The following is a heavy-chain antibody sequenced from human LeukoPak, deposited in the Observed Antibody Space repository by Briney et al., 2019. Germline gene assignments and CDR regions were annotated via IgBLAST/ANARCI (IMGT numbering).Heavy chain of an antibody. D-gene: IGHD3-16*01. CDR3: AREGHRITFGGVTREYYFDY. Sequence: SETLSLTCTVSGGSITNFYGGWIRQPPGKGLEWIGYISYSGSTNYNPSLKSRVTISVDTSKNQFSLKLSPVTAADTAVYYCAREGHRITFGGVTREYYFDYWGQGTLVTVSS. CDR2: ISYSGST. J-gene: IGHJ4*02. CDR1: GGSITNFY. V-gene: IGHV4-59*01.